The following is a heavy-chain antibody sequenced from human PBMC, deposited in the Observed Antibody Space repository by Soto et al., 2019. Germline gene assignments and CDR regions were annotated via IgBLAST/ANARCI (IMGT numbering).Heavy chain of an antibody. Sequence: SECLSLTCTVSGGSISSYYWSWIRQPPGKGLEWIGYIYYSGSTNYNPSLKSRVTISVDTSKNQFSLKLSSVTAADTAVYYCARRYGDCFDYWGQGTLVTVS. D-gene: IGHD4-17*01. CDR1: GGSISSYY. V-gene: IGHV4-59*01. CDR2: IYYSGST. CDR3: ARRYGDCFDY. J-gene: IGHJ4*02.